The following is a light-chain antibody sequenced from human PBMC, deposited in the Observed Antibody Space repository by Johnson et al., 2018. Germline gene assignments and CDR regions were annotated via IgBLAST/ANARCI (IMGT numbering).Light chain of an antibody. Sequence: QSVLTQPPSVSAAPGQKVTISCSGSSSNIGNNYVSWYQQLPGTAPKLLIYENNKRPAGREERGRGGKKGRGERGGRKGGKRGDEADYYCGTLDSSLSAGNVFGTGTKVTVL. CDR1: SSNIGNNY. V-gene: IGLV1-51*02. CDR3: GTLDSSLSAGNV. J-gene: IGLJ1*01. CDR2: ENN.